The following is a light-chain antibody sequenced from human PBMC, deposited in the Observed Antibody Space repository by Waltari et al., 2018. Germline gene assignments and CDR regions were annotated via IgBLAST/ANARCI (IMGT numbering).Light chain of an antibody. J-gene: IGLJ3*02. CDR2: SNN. CDR3: ATWDDSLRMV. Sequence: QPPAGTAPKRLSYSNNQRPSGVPDRFSGSKSGTSASLDINGLRSEDDANYYCATWDDSLRMVFGGGTDLTVL. V-gene: IGLV1-47*01.